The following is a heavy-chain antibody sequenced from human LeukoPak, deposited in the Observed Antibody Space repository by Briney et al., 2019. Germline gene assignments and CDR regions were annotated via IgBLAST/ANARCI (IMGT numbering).Heavy chain of an antibody. CDR3: AREIGYDYVWGSYRSSGYFDY. CDR2: INHSGST. CDR1: GGSFSGYY. D-gene: IGHD3-16*02. V-gene: IGHV4-34*01. J-gene: IGHJ4*02. Sequence: TSETLSLTCAVYGGSFSGYYWSWIRQPPGKGLEWIGEINHSGSTNYNPSLKSRVTISVDTSKNQFSLKLSSVTAADTAVYYCAREIGYDYVWGSYRSSGYFDYWGQGTLVTVSS.